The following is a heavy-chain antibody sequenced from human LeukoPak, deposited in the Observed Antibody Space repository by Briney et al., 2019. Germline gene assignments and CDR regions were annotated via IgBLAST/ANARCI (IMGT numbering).Heavy chain of an antibody. J-gene: IGHJ1*01. V-gene: IGHV3-30*18. CDR2: IPYDGSNK. D-gene: IGHD3-22*01. Sequence: GGSLRLSCAASGFTFSSYGMHWVRQAPGKGLEWVAVIPYDGSNKYYADSVKGRFTISRDNSKNTLYLQMNSLRAEDTAVYYCAKAADYYDSSGSYDEYFQHWGQGTLVTVSS. CDR3: AKAADYYDSSGSYDEYFQH. CDR1: GFTFSSYG.